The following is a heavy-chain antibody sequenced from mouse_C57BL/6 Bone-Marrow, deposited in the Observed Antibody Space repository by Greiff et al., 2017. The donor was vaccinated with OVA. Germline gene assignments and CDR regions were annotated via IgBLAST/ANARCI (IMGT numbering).Heavy chain of an antibody. CDR3: ARGGAYYSNYDY. V-gene: IGHV1-81*01. CDR2: IYPRSGNT. CDR1: GYTFTSYG. J-gene: IGHJ2*01. Sequence: QVQLKQSGAELARPGASVKLSCKASGYTFTSYGISWVKQRTGQGLEWIGEIYPRSGNTYYNEKFKGKATLTADKSSRTAYMELRSLTSEDSAVYFCARGGAYYSNYDYWGQGTTLTVSS. D-gene: IGHD2-5*01.